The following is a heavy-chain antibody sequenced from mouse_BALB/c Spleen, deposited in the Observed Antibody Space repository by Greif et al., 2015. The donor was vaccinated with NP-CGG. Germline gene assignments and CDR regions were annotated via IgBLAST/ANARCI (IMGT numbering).Heavy chain of an antibody. CDR1: GFNIKDTY. CDR3: ARSRDYDAVDV. Sequence: VQLKQSGAELVKPGASVKLSCTASGFNIKDTYMHWVKQRPEQGLEWIGRIDPANGNTKYDPKFQGKATITADTSSNTAYLQLSSLTSEDTAVYYCARSRDYDAVDVWGAGTTVTVSS. CDR2: IDPANGNT. D-gene: IGHD2-4*01. J-gene: IGHJ1*01. V-gene: IGHV14-3*02.